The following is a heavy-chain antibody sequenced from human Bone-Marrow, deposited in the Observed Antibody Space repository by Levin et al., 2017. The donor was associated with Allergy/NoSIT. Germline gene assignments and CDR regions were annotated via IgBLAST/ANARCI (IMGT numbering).Heavy chain of an antibody. D-gene: IGHD2-15*01. CDR2: INHSGST. CDR1: GGSFSGYY. Sequence: SETLSLTCAVYGGSFSGYYWSWIRQPPGKGLEWIGEINHSGSTNYNPSLKSRVTISVDTSKNQFSLKLSSVTAADTAVYYCARGRGSKSVWFDPWGQGTLVTVSS. J-gene: IGHJ5*02. V-gene: IGHV4-34*01. CDR3: ARGRGSKSVWFDP.